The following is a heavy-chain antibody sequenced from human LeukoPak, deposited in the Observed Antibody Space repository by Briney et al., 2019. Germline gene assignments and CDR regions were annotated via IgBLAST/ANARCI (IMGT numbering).Heavy chain of an antibody. J-gene: IGHJ4*02. CDR2: INPNSGGT. CDR1: GYSFTGYY. D-gene: IGHD3-10*01. V-gene: IGHV1-2*02. CDR3: ARNKANYGPGDY. Sequence: ASVKVSCKASGYSFTGYYMHWVRQAPGQGLEWMGWINPNSGGTNYAQNFQGRVTMTRDTSISTVYTELSSLKSDDTALYYCARNKANYGPGDYWGQGTLVTVSS.